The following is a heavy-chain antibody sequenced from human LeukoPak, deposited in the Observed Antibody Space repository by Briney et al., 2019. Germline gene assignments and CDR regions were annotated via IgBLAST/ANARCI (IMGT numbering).Heavy chain of an antibody. Sequence: PGGSLRLSCAASGFTFSSYEMNWVRQAPGKGLEWVSYISSSGSTIYYADSVKGRFTISRDNAENSLYLQMNSLRAEDTAVYFCARISSLYYYYMDVWGKGTTVTISS. CDR1: GFTFSSYE. CDR3: ARISSLYYYYMDV. V-gene: IGHV3-48*03. CDR2: ISSSGSTI. D-gene: IGHD2-15*01. J-gene: IGHJ6*03.